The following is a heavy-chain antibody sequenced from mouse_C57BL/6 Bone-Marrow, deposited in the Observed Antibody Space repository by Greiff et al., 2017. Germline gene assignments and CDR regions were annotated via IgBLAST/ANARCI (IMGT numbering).Heavy chain of an antibody. V-gene: IGHV1-15*01. CDR2: IDPETGGT. CDR1: GYTFTDYE. Sequence: QVQLQQSGAELVRPGASVTLSCKASGYTFTDYEMHWVKQTPVHGLEWIGAIDPETGGTAYNQKFKGKAILTADKSSSTAYMELRSLTSEDSAFDYCTRSRVITTVVAKDWYFDVWGTGTTVTVSS. CDR3: TRSRVITTVVAKDWYFDV. D-gene: IGHD1-1*01. J-gene: IGHJ1*03.